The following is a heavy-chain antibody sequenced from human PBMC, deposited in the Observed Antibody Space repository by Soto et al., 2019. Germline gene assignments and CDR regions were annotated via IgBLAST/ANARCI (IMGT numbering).Heavy chain of an antibody. CDR2: IYYSGST. D-gene: IGHD2-2*01. CDR3: ARRGIVVVPAAPNYYYYYMDV. Sequence: SETLSLTCTVSGGSISSYYWSWIRQPPGKGLEWIGYIYYSGSTNYNPSLKSRVTISVDTSKNQFSLKLSSVTAADTAVYYCARRGIVVVPAAPNYYYYYMDVWGKGTTVTVSS. CDR1: GGSISSYY. J-gene: IGHJ6*03. V-gene: IGHV4-59*08.